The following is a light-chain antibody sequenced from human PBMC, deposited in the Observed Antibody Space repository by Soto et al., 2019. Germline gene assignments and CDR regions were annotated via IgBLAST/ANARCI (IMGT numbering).Light chain of an antibody. Sequence: QSVLTQHASVSGSPGQSITISCTGTSSDVGGYNYVSWYQQHPGKAPKLMIYEVSNRPSGVSNRFSGSKSGNTASLTISGLQAEDEADYDCSSYTSSSNVVFGGGTKLTVL. V-gene: IGLV2-14*01. CDR3: SSYTSSSNVV. CDR1: SSDVGGYNY. J-gene: IGLJ2*01. CDR2: EVS.